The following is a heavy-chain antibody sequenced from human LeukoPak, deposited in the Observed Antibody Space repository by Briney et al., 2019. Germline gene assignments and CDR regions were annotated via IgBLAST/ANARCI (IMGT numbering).Heavy chain of an antibody. V-gene: IGHV1-46*01. CDR3: ARADFSRRLRYFDWLLDY. CDR2: MNPSGGST. Sequence: ASVKVSCKASGYTFTSYYIHWVRQAPGQGLKCMGIMNPSGGSTSYAQKFQGRVTMTRDMSTSTVYMELSSLRSQDTAVYYCARADFSRRLRYFDWLLDYWGQGTLVTVSS. D-gene: IGHD3-9*01. J-gene: IGHJ4*02. CDR1: GYTFTSYY.